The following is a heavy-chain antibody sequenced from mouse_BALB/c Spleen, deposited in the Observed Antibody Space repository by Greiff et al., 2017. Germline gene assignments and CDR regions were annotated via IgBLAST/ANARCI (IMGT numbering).Heavy chain of an antibody. CDR2: ISSGGGST. CDR1: GFAFSSYD. D-gene: IGHD4-1*02. Sequence: EVKLVESGGGLVKPGGSLKLSCAASGFAFSSYDMSWVRQTPEKRLEWVAYISSGGGSTYYPDTVKGRFTISRDNAKNTLYLQMSSLKSEDTAMYYCARHVQLYYFDYWGQGTTLTVSS. CDR3: ARHVQLYYFDY. V-gene: IGHV5-12-1*01. J-gene: IGHJ2*01.